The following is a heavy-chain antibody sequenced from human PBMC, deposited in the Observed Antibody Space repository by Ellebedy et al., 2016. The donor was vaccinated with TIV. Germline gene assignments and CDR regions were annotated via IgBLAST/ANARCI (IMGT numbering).Heavy chain of an antibody. Sequence: GESLKISXAASGFTFSSYGMHWVRQAPGKGLEWVAVIWYDGSNKYHADSVKGRFTISRDNSKNTLYLQMNSLRAEDTAVYYCARDDSVDWYFDLWGRGTLVTVSS. CDR1: GFTFSSYG. V-gene: IGHV3-33*01. CDR2: IWYDGSNK. CDR3: ARDDSVDWYFDL. D-gene: IGHD2-15*01. J-gene: IGHJ2*01.